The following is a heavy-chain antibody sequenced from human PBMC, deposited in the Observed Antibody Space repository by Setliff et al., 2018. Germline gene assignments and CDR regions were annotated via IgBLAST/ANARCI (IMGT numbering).Heavy chain of an antibody. CDR3: VRGQGPRTVVAIPFDH. V-gene: IGHV1-18*01. CDR1: GYTFRSYG. CDR2: ISAYSGDT. J-gene: IGHJ4*02. D-gene: IGHD3-22*01. Sequence: GASVKVSCKTSGYTFRSYGVSWVRQAPGQGLEWMGWISAYSGDTIYAQNYQGRVTMTTDTSTSTAYMELTSLTSDDTALYYCVRGQGPRTVVAIPFDHWGQGTLVTVSS.